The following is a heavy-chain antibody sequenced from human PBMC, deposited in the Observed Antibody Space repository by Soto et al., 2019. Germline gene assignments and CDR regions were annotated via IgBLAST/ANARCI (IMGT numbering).Heavy chain of an antibody. CDR3: AKDSQHAYDFWSGYQGY. Sequence: GGSLRLSXAASGFTFSSYAMSWVRQAPGKGLEWVSAISGSGGSTYYADSVKGRFTISRDNSKNTLYLQMNSLRAEDTAVYYCAKDSQHAYDFWSGYQGYWGQGTLVTVSS. D-gene: IGHD3-3*01. CDR2: ISGSGGST. V-gene: IGHV3-23*01. J-gene: IGHJ4*02. CDR1: GFTFSSYA.